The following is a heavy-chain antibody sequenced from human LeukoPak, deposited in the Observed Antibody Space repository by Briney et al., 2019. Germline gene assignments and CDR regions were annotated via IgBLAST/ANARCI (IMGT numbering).Heavy chain of an antibody. CDR1: GDSICTGSSY. CDR3: ARDGNAL. D-gene: IGHD1-1*01. J-gene: IGHJ4*02. CDR2: IYYIGST. Sequence: SETLSLTCAVSGDSICTGSSYGGWIRQPPGKGLEWIGTIYYIGSTYYNPSLKSRVTISLDTSKNQFSLKLRSVTAADTAVYYCARDGNALWGQGTLVTVSS. V-gene: IGHV4-39*07.